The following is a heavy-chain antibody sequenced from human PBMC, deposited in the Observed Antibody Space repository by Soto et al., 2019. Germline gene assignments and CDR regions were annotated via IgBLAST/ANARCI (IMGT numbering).Heavy chain of an antibody. J-gene: IGHJ6*02. CDR1: GGSISSGGYY. Sequence: QVQLQESGPGLVKPSQTLSLTCTVSGGSISSGGYYWSWIRQHPGKGLEWIGYIYYSGSTYYNPSLKSRVTISVDTSKNQFSLKLSSVTAADTAVYYCARWGKTGYCSSTSCYNHGMDVWGQGTTVTVSS. CDR3: ARWGKTGYCSSTSCYNHGMDV. V-gene: IGHV4-31*03. CDR2: IYYSGST. D-gene: IGHD2-2*02.